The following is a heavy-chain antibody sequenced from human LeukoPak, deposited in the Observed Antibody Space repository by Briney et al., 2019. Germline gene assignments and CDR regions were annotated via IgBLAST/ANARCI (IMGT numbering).Heavy chain of an antibody. J-gene: IGHJ4*02. V-gene: IGHV3-48*01. CDR3: ARGDTSAWDFDS. D-gene: IGHD3-22*01. CDR2: ISRGSETI. CDR1: GFTFSDRA. Sequence: PGRSLRLSCAASGFTFSDRAMNWVRQTPGKGLEWVSYISRGSETIYYADSVKGRFTISRDNAKNSLYLQMNSLRVDDTAVYYCARGDTSAWDFDSWGQGILVTVSS.